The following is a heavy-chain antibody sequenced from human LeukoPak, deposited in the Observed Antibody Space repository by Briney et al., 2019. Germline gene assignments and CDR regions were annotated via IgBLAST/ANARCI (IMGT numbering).Heavy chain of an antibody. CDR1: GYSVSSGSYY. CDR3: ARASSAGCSGGSCYFNWFDP. V-gene: IGHV4-61*01. CDR2: IYYSGST. Sequence: SETLSLTCTVSGYSVSSGSYYWSWIRQPPGKGLEWIGYIYYSGSTNYNPSLKSRVTISVDTSKNQFSLKLSSVTAADTAVYYCARASSAGCSGGSCYFNWFDPWGQGTLVTVSS. D-gene: IGHD2-15*01. J-gene: IGHJ5*02.